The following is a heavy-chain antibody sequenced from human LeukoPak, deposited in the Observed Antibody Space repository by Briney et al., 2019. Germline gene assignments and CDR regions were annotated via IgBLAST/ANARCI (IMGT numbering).Heavy chain of an antibody. CDR1: GGSISSYY. V-gene: IGHV4-59*12. D-gene: IGHD6-13*01. J-gene: IGHJ4*02. CDR3: ARGPLLYSSSWFSLDY. Sequence: SGTLSLTCTVSGGSISSYYWSWIRQPPGKGLEWIGYIFYSGSTNYNPSLKSRVTISVDTSKNQFSLKLSSVTAADTAVYYCARGPLLYSSSWFSLDYWGQGTLVTVSS. CDR2: IFYSGST.